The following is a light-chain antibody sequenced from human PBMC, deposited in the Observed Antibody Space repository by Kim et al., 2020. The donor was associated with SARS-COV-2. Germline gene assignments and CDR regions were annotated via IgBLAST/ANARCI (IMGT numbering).Light chain of an antibody. Sequence: SSELTQDPAVSAALGQTVTITCQGDSLRNYYASWYQQKPGQAPVLVIYGKNNRPSGIPNRFSGSSSGNTASLTITGAQAEDEADYYCISGDSSGDHYVFGTGTMVTVL. CDR3: ISGDSSGDHYV. J-gene: IGLJ1*01. V-gene: IGLV3-19*01. CDR1: SLRNYY. CDR2: GKN.